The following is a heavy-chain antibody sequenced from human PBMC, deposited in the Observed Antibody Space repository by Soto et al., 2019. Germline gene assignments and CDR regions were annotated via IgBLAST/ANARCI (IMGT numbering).Heavy chain of an antibody. J-gene: IGHJ4*02. Sequence: QVQLQESGPGLEKPSQTLSLTCTVSGVSISTSSYYWSWIRQPPGKGLEWIGFMSYSGLTSYNASHKSRVTMSVDTSRSQFSQSLSFVSAADTAVYFCATMGTPATGLYYFDNWGPGTLVTVSS. CDR1: GVSISTSSYY. V-gene: IGHV4-30-4*01. CDR2: MSYSGLT. D-gene: IGHD6-25*01. CDR3: ATMGTPATGLYYFDN.